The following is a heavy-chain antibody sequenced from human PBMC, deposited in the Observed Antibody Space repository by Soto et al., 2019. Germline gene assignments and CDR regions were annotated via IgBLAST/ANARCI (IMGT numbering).Heavy chain of an antibody. CDR2: ISYDGSNK. J-gene: IGHJ6*02. V-gene: IGHV3-30*18. CDR3: AKDRTGPDYYGLDV. CDR1: GFTFSSYG. Sequence: QVQLVESGGGVVQPGRSLRLSCAASGFTFSSYGMHWVRQAPGKGLEWVAVISYDGSNKYYADSVKGRFTISRDNSKNTLYLQINGLRAEDTAVYYCAKDRTGPDYYGLDVWGQGTTDAVSS.